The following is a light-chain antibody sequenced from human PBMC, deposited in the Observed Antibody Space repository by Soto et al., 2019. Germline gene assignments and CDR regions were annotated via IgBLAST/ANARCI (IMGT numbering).Light chain of an antibody. Sequence: QSVLTQPPSASGTPGQRVTISCSGSSSNIGRNHVYWYQQFPGMAPKLLMYRSDQRPTGVPDRFSGSKSGTSASLAISGLRSADEADYSCSARDDIRGGGVFGAGTKLTVL. CDR3: SARDDIRGGGV. CDR1: SSNIGRNH. V-gene: IGLV1-47*01. CDR2: RSD. J-gene: IGLJ3*02.